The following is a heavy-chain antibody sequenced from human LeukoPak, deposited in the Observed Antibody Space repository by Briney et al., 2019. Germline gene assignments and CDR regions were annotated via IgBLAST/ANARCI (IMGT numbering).Heavy chain of an antibody. Sequence: VASVNVSCKASGGTFSSYAISWVRQAPAQGLEWMGRIIPILGIANYAQKFQGRVTITADKSTSTAYMELSSLRSEDTAVYYCAGDSSGSQVEYAFDIWGQGTMVTVSS. CDR2: IIPILGIA. CDR1: GGTFSSYA. D-gene: IGHD1-26*01. CDR3: AGDSSGSQVEYAFDI. V-gene: IGHV1-69*04. J-gene: IGHJ3*02.